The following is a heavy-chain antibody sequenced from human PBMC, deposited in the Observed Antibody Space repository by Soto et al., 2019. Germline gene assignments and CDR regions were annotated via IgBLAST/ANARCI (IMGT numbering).Heavy chain of an antibody. CDR2: ISNSGGTV. D-gene: IGHD2-2*01. V-gene: IGHV3-48*01. Sequence: GGSLRLSCAASGFTFSIYSMNWFRQSPGKGLEWVSYISNSGGTVYYADSVKGRFTISRENAKNSLYLQMNSLRAEDTAVYHCAGPSGRAPAAMQEWSGWGQGTLVTVSS. CDR3: AGPSGRAPAAMQEWSG. CDR1: GFTFSIYS. J-gene: IGHJ4*02.